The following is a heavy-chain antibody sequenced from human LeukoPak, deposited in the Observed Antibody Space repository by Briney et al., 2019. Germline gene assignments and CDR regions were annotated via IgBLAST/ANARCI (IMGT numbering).Heavy chain of an antibody. Sequence: GASVKVSCKASGYTFTSYYMHWVRQAPGQGLEWMGIINPSGGSTSYAQKFQGRVTMTEDTSTDTAYMELSSLRSEDTAVYYCATPSGVAGSPSYYYYYGMDVWGQGTTVTVSS. J-gene: IGHJ6*02. CDR1: GYTFTSYY. CDR2: INPSGGST. CDR3: ATPSGVAGSPSYYYYYGMDV. V-gene: IGHV1-46*01. D-gene: IGHD6-19*01.